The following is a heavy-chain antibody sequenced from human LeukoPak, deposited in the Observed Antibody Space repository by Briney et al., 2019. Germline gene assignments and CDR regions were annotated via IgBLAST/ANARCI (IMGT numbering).Heavy chain of an antibody. CDR3: ARVKSDEYYDFWSGLTPYYYYYMDV. CDR2: IKQDGSEK. CDR1: GFTFSSYW. Sequence: GGSLRLSCAASGFTFSSYWMSWVRQAPGKGLEWVANIKQDGSEKYYVDSVKGRFTISRDNAKNSLYLQMNSLRAEDTAVYYCARVKSDEYYDFWSGLTPYYYYYMDVWGKGTTVTVSS. D-gene: IGHD3-3*01. J-gene: IGHJ6*03. V-gene: IGHV3-7*01.